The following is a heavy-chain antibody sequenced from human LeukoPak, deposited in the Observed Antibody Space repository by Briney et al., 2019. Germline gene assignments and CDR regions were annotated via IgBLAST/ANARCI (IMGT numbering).Heavy chain of an antibody. CDR3: ARGDYYDSSGYPDY. J-gene: IGHJ4*02. Sequence: SVKVSCKASGYTFTGHYMHWVRQAPGQGLEWMGWINPNSGGRDYAQKFQGRVILTRDTSISTAYMELSRLRSDDTAVYYCARGDYYDSSGYPDYWGQGTLVTVSS. CDR2: INPNSGGR. D-gene: IGHD3-22*01. V-gene: IGHV1-2*02. CDR1: GYTFTGHY.